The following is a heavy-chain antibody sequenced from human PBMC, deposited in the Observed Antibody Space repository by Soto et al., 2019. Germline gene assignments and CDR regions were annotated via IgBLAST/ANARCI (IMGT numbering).Heavy chain of an antibody. CDR2: ISSSSSYI. V-gene: IGHV3-21*01. D-gene: IGHD1-26*01. Sequence: EVQLVESGGGLVKPGGSLRLSCAASGFTFSSYSMNWVRQAPGKGLEWVSSISSSSSYIYYADSVKGRFTISRDNAKNSLYLQMNSLRAEDTAVYYCARDPLPRIVGALRGAFDIWGQGTMVTVSS. J-gene: IGHJ3*02. CDR1: GFTFSSYS. CDR3: ARDPLPRIVGALRGAFDI.